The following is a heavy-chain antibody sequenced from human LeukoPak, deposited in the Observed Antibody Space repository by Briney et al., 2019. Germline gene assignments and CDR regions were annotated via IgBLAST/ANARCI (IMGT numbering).Heavy chain of an antibody. CDR3: ARDRYCSGGSCYSGWFDP. CDR2: IYHTGST. CDR1: GNSIGSGYY. Sequence: PSETLSLTCAVSGNSIGSGYYWGWIRQSPGKGLEWIGSIYHTGSTNYNPSLKSRVTISVDTSKNQFSLKLSSVTAADTAVYYCARDRYCSGGSCYSGWFDPWGQGTLVTVSS. J-gene: IGHJ5*02. D-gene: IGHD2-15*01. V-gene: IGHV4-38-2*02.